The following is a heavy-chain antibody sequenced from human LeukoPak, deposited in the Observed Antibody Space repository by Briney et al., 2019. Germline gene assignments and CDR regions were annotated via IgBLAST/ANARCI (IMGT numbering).Heavy chain of an antibody. CDR1: GFTFSSYA. J-gene: IGHJ3*02. CDR3: AREAPEGAFDI. CDR2: ISYDGSNK. V-gene: IGHV3-30-3*01. Sequence: GGSLRLSCAASGFTFSSYAMHWVRQAPGKGLEWVAVISYDGSNKYYADSVKGRFTISRDNAKNTLYLQMNSLGAEDTAVYYCAREAPEGAFDIWGQGTMVTVSS.